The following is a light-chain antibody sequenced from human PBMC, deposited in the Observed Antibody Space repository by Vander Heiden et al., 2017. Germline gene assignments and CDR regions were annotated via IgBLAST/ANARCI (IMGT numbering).Light chain of an antibody. CDR1: QSVSDC. V-gene: IGKV1-5*01. J-gene: IGKJ2*01. CDR2: NAS. Sequence: DIQLTQSPPTLPASVGDRVSVTCPVSQSVSDCLAWYQQKPGKAPKLLIYNASSLESGVPSRFSGSGSGTEFTLTISSLQPDDFATYYCQQYNNYPYTFGQGTNLEIK. CDR3: QQYNNYPYT.